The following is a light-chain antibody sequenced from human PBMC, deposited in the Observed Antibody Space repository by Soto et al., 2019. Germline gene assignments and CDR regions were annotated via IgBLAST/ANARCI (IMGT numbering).Light chain of an antibody. Sequence: QSVLTQPPSASGTPGQRVTFSCAGSSSNIGGNTVSWFQHLPRTAPKLLIFSNSQRPSGVPDRFSGAKSGTSASLAISGLQSEDEADYYCGSWADSLDGWVFGGGTELTVL. CDR3: GSWADSLDGWV. V-gene: IGLV1-44*01. J-gene: IGLJ3*02. CDR1: SSNIGGNT. CDR2: SNS.